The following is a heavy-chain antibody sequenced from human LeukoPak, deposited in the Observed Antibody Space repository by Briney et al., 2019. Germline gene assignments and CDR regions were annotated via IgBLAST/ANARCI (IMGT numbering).Heavy chain of an antibody. D-gene: IGHD3-9*01. CDR1: GYTFTGYY. CDR3: ARNFDMKGFDP. V-gene: IGHV1-2*02. Sequence: ASVKVSCKASGYTFTGYYMNWVRQAPGQGLEWMGWINSDSGFTKYAQKFQGRVTMTRDTSITTVYMDLTRLTSDDTAVYYCARNFDMKGFDPWGQGTLVTVSS. J-gene: IGHJ5*02. CDR2: INSDSGFT.